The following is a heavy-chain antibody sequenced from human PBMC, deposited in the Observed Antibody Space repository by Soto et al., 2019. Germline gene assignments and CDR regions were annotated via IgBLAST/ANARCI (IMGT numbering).Heavy chain of an antibody. V-gene: IGHV5-51*01. D-gene: IGHD3-3*02. Sequence: GESLKISCKGSGYSFTIYCIGLVLQMPGKGLDWMGIIYPGDSDTRYSPSFQGQVTTSADKSISTAYLQWSSLKASDTAMYYCARPRGISSPYYYGMDVWGQGTTVTVSS. CDR3: ARPRGISSPYYYGMDV. CDR2: IYPGDSDT. J-gene: IGHJ6*02. CDR1: GYSFTIYC.